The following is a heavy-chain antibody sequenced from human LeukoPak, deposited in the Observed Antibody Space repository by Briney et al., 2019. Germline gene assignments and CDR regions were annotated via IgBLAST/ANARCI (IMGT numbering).Heavy chain of an antibody. J-gene: IGHJ5*02. D-gene: IGHD3-10*01. Sequence: SETLSLTCTVSGGSISSYYWGWIRQPPGKGLEWIGSIYDSGSTYYNPSLKSRVTISVDTSKNQFSLKLNSVTAAATAVYYRARHYGPWGQGTLVTVSS. CDR2: IYDSGST. V-gene: IGHV4-39*01. CDR3: ARHYGP. CDR1: GGSISSYY.